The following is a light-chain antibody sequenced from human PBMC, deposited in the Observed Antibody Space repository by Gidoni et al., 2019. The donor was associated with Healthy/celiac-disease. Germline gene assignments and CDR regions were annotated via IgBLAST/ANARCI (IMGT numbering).Light chain of an antibody. CDR3: QQRSNWPPLT. Sequence: IVLTQSPATLSLSPGERATISCRASQRVSSYLAWYQQKPGQAPRLLIYDASNRATGIPARFSGSGSGTDFTLTISSLEPEDFAVYYCQQRSNWPPLTFGGGTKVEIK. CDR2: DAS. V-gene: IGKV3-11*01. CDR1: QRVSSY. J-gene: IGKJ4*01.